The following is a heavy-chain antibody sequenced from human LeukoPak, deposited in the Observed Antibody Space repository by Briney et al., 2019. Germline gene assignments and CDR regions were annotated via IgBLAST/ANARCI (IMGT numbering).Heavy chain of an antibody. CDR1: GFTFSSYW. CDR3: ARDLRITMIVGSSTDAFDI. J-gene: IGHJ3*02. D-gene: IGHD3-22*01. Sequence: GESLRLSCAASGFTFSSYWMSWVRQAPGKGLEWVANIKQDGSEKYYVDSVKGRFTISRDNAKNSLYLQMNSLRAEDTAVYYCARDLRITMIVGSSTDAFDIWGQGTMVTVSS. CDR2: IKQDGSEK. V-gene: IGHV3-7*01.